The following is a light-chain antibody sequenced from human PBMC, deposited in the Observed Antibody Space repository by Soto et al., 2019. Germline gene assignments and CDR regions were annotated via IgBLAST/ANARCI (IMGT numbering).Light chain of an antibody. CDR1: SSDVGGYNY. CDR3: SSYTSSSTLDWV. V-gene: IGLV2-14*01. J-gene: IGLJ3*02. CDR2: EVS. Sequence: QSALTQPASVSGSPGQSITISCTGTSSDVGGYNYVSWYQQHPGNAPKLMIYEVSNRPSGFSNRFSGSKSGNTASLTISGLQAEDEADYYCSSYTSSSTLDWVFGGGTKLTVL.